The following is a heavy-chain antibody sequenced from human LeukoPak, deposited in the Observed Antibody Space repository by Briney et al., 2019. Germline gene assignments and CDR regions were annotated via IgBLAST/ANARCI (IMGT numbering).Heavy chain of an antibody. CDR2: ISSSGSTI. J-gene: IGHJ4*02. Sequence: GGSLRLSCAASGFTFSSYSMNWVRQAPGKGLEWVSYISSSGSTIYYADSVKGRFTISRDNAKNSLYLQMNSLRAEDTAVYYCARDLGYFDWLFEPMYWGQGTLVTVSS. V-gene: IGHV3-48*04. CDR1: GFTFSSYS. CDR3: ARDLGYFDWLFEPMY. D-gene: IGHD3-9*01.